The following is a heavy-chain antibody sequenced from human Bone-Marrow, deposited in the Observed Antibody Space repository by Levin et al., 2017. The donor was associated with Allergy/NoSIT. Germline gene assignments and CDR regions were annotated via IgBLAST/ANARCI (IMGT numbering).Heavy chain of an antibody. CDR1: GFTIRKYG. J-gene: IGHJ4*02. CDR3: ARGYRTDTYYFDS. D-gene: IGHD5-12*01. V-gene: IGHV3-30*03. CDR2: ISYDGKNK. Sequence: PGGSLRLSCTVSGFTIRKYGMHWVRQTPGKGLEWVAVISYDGKNKWYRESVKGRFSISRDESKNTVYLQIDSLRPEDTGLYYCARGYRTDTYYFDSWGQGTRVTVSS.